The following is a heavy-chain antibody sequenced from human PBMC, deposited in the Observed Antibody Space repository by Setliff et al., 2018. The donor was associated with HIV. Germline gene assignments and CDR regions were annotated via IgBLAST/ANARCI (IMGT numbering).Heavy chain of an antibody. CDR2: IVGSGAGK. CDR1: GFTFSSYA. J-gene: IGHJ4*02. CDR3: ARHPWERLWYFDY. D-gene: IGHD1-1*01. V-gene: IGHV3-23*01. Sequence: GESLKISCAASGFTFSSYAMSWVRQAPGKGLEWVSGIVGSGAGKYYADSVKGRFTISRDTSKNTLYLQMNSPRAEDTAIYYCARHPWERLWYFDYRGQGTLVTVSS.